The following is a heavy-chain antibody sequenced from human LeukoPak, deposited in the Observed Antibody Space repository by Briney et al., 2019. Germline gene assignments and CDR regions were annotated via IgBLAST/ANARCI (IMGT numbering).Heavy chain of an antibody. V-gene: IGHV4-34*01. CDR2: INHSGST. J-gene: IGHJ4*02. CDR1: GGSFSTYY. Sequence: SETLSLTCAVSGGSFSTYYWSWIRQPPGQGLEWIGEINHSGSTKYNPSLKSRVTISVDTSKNQFSLKLSSVTAADTAVYYCARDLKLGSTSSGYYFDYWGQGTLVTVSS. D-gene: IGHD3-22*01. CDR3: ARDLKLGSTSSGYYFDY.